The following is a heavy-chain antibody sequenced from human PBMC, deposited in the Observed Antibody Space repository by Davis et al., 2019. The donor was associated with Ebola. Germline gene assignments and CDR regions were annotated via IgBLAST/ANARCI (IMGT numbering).Heavy chain of an antibody. D-gene: IGHD4-17*01. J-gene: IGHJ4*02. V-gene: IGHV4-4*02. CDR3: ARLDPYGDYGVDY. Sequence: SETLSLTCAVFGGSMSSSYWWSWVRQSPGKGLEWIGYIYYSGSTNYNPSLKSRVTISVDTSKNQFSLKLSSVTAADTAVYYCARLDPYGDYGVDYWGQGTLVTVSS. CDR1: GGSMSSSYW. CDR2: IYYSGST.